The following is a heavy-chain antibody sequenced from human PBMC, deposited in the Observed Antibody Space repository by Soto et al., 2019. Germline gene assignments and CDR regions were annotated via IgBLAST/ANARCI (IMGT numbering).Heavy chain of an antibody. Sequence: QVQLVESGGGVVQSGRSLRLSCAASGFTFSSYGMHWVRQAPGKGLEWVAVISYDGSNKYYADSVKGRFTISRDNSKNTLYLQMNSLRAEDTAVYYCAKEVAAAGPWDYWGQGTLVTVSS. CDR3: AKEVAAAGPWDY. J-gene: IGHJ4*02. D-gene: IGHD6-13*01. V-gene: IGHV3-30*18. CDR2: ISYDGSNK. CDR1: GFTFSSYG.